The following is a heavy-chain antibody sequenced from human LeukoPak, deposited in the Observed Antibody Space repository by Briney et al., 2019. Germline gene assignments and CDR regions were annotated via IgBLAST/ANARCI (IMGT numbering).Heavy chain of an antibody. D-gene: IGHD6-19*01. J-gene: IGHJ4*02. CDR3: ARAAGRKSSSGYFDY. V-gene: IGHV4-59*01. CDR1: GGSISSYY. Sequence: PSETLSLTCTVPGGSISSYYWSWIRQPPGKGLEWIGYIYYSRSTNYNPSLKSRVTISVDTSKNQFSLKLSSVTAADTAVYYCARAAGRKSSSGYFDYWGQGTLVTVSS. CDR2: IYYSRST.